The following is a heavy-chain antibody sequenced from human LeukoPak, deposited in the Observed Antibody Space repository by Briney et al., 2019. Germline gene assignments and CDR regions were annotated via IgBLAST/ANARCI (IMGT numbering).Heavy chain of an antibody. J-gene: IGHJ4*02. CDR3: AKEALDGSGSSPLDY. Sequence: PGGSLRLSCAASGFTFSSYGMHWVRQAPGKGLEWVAVISYDGSNKYYADSVKGRFTISRDNSKNTLYLQMNSLRAEDTAVYYCAKEALDGSGSSPLDYWGQGTLVTVSS. D-gene: IGHD3-10*01. CDR1: GFTFSSYG. CDR2: ISYDGSNK. V-gene: IGHV3-30*18.